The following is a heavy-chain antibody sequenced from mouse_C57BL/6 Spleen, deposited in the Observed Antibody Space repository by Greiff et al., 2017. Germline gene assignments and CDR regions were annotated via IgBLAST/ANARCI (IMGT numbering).Heavy chain of an antibody. V-gene: IGHV1-82*01. CDR3: ARDWDYAMDY. J-gene: IGHJ4*01. D-gene: IGHD4-1*01. CDR2: IYPGGGDT. CDR1: GYAFSSSW. Sequence: VQLQESGPELVKPGASVKISCKASGYAFSSSWMNWVKQRPGKGLEWIGRIYPGGGDTNYNGKFKGKATLTADKSSSTAYMQLSSLTSEDSAVYFCARDWDYAMDYWGQGTSVTVSS.